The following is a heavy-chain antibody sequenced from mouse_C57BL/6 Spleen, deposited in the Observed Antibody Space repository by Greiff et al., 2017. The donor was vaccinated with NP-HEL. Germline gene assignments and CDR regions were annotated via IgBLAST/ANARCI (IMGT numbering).Heavy chain of an antibody. J-gene: IGHJ2*01. CDR3: ASSGNWALFDY. Sequence: VQLQQSGAELVKPGASVKLSCTASGFNIKDYYMHWVKQRTEQGLEWIGRIDPEDGETKYAPKFPGKATITADTSSNTAYLQLSSLTSEDTAVYYCASSGNWALFDYWGQGTTLTVSS. V-gene: IGHV14-2*01. CDR2: IDPEDGET. D-gene: IGHD4-1*01. CDR1: GFNIKDYY.